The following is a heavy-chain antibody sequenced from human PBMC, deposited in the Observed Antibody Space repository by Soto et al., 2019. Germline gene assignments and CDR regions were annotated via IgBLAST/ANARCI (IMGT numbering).Heavy chain of an antibody. CDR3: ARDGLLDIVAKGWFHL. D-gene: IGHD5-12*01. CDR2: INPSGGST. J-gene: IGHJ5*02. Sequence: QVQLVQSGAEVKKPGASVKVSCKASGYSFSSYYVHWVRQAPGQGLEWMGIINPSGGSTSYAQKFQGRVTMTRDTSTSSVYMELSSLRSGDTAVYYCARDGLLDIVAKGWFHLWGQGTLVTVSS. V-gene: IGHV1-46*01. CDR1: GYSFSSYY.